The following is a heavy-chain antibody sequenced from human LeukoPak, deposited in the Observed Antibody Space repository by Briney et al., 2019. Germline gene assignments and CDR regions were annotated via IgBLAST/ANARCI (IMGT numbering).Heavy chain of an antibody. J-gene: IGHJ6*02. CDR2: VKRQADGRTI. Sequence: PGGSLTLAFAASGFTFSSYAMSSARQAPRRGLEWVGRVKRQADGRTIDYAAPVKGSFTISRDDSKNILYLEMNSLGTEDTAVYFCIADVPDFYPYAMDVWGQGTTVTVSS. CDR3: IADVPDFYPYAMDV. V-gene: IGHV3-15*05. CDR1: GFTFSSYA.